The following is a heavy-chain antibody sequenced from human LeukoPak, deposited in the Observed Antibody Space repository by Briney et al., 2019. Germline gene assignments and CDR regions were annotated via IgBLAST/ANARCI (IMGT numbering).Heavy chain of an antibody. V-gene: IGHV4-39*01. CDR2: IYYSGST. CDR3: ARILVRGVILYAFDI. CDR1: GGSISSSSYY. J-gene: IGHJ3*02. Sequence: SETLSLTCTVSGGSISSSSYYWGWICQPPGKGLEWIGSIYYSGSTYYNPSLKSRVTISVDTSKNQFSLKLSSVTAADTAVYYCARILVRGVILYAFDIWGQGTMVTVSS. D-gene: IGHD3-10*01.